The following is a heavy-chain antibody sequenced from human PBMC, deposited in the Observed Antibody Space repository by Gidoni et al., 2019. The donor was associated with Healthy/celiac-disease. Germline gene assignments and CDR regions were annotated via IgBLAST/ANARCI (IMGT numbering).Heavy chain of an antibody. CDR1: GGTLSSYA. CDR3: ASHCSGGSCYSLYYYYGMDV. Sequence: QVQLVQSGAEVKKPGSSVKVSCKASGGTLSSYAIRWVRQAPGQGLEWMGGIIPIFGTANYAQKFQGRVTITADKSTSTAYMELSSLRSEDTAVYYCASHCSGGSCYSLYYYYGMDVWGQGTTVTVSS. J-gene: IGHJ6*02. CDR2: IIPIFGTA. D-gene: IGHD2-15*01. V-gene: IGHV1-69*06.